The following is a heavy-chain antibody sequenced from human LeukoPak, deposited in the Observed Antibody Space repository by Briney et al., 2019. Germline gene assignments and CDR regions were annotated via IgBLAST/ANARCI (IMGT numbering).Heavy chain of an antibody. CDR3: ARVEGYCSGASCSYYYMDV. V-gene: IGHV3-21*01. CDR2: ISSSSSYR. J-gene: IGHJ6*03. D-gene: IGHD2-15*01. CDR1: GFTFSSYS. Sequence: SGGSLRLSCAASGFTFSSYSMNWVRQAPGKGLEWVSSISSSSSYRQYADSVKGRFTISRDNAKNSLYLQMNSLRAEDTAVYYCARVEGYCSGASCSYYYMDVWGKGTTVTVSS.